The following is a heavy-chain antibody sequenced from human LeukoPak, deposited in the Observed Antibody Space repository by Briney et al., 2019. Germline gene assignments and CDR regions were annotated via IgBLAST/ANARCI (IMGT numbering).Heavy chain of an antibody. Sequence: PSQTLSLTCSVSNGSISSDDSYWSWIRQPPGKGLEWIAYIYYSGSTYSTPSLKSRVTMSVDTSKNQFSLKLTSVTAADTAAYYCVRVSRGASGSGAFDIWGQGTMVTVSS. D-gene: IGHD3-10*01. CDR1: NGSISSDDSY. CDR2: IYYSGST. J-gene: IGHJ3*02. CDR3: VRVSRGASGSGAFDI. V-gene: IGHV4-30-4*01.